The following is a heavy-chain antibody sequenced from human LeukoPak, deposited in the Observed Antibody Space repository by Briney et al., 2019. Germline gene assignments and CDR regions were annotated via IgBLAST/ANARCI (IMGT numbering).Heavy chain of an antibody. J-gene: IGHJ4*02. Sequence: GGSLRLSCAVSGFTFSDYYMSWIRQAPGKGLEWVSYISSGGSTISHADSVKGRFTISRDNAENSLYLQMNSLRAEDTAVYYCAKDGDYYGSGSHFDYWGQGTLVTVSS. CDR1: GFTFSDYY. CDR2: ISSGGSTI. CDR3: AKDGDYYGSGSHFDY. V-gene: IGHV3-11*01. D-gene: IGHD3-10*01.